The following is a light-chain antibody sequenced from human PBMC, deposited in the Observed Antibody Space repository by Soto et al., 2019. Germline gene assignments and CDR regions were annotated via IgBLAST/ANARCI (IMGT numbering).Light chain of an antibody. CDR2: DAS. V-gene: IGKV3-11*01. Sequence: IVLTQSPSTLSLASGERATISCKTSQSIDTFLAWCQQKPGQAPRLLIYDASNRAAGVPARFSGSGSGTDFTLTISSLEPEDFAVYYCQQRRDFPRTFGQGTKV. CDR3: QQRRDFPRT. CDR1: QSIDTF. J-gene: IGKJ1*01.